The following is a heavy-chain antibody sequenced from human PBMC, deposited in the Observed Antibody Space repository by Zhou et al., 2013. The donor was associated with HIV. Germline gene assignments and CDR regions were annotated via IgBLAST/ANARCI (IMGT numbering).Heavy chain of an antibody. CDR3: ARISHDYSNPSHYYYYMDV. D-gene: IGHD4-4*01. CDR2: IIPIFGTA. Sequence: QVQLVQSGAEVKKPGSSVKVSCKASGGTFSSYAISWVRQAPGQGLEWMGGIIPIFGTANYAQKFQGRVTITTDESTSTAYMELSSLRSEDTAVYYCARISHDYSNPSHYYYYMDVWGKGDHGSPVSS. CDR1: GGTFSSYA. V-gene: IGHV1-69*05. J-gene: IGHJ6*03.